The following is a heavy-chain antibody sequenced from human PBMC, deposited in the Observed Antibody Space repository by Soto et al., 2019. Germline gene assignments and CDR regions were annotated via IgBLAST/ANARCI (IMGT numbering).Heavy chain of an antibody. J-gene: IGHJ5*02. CDR3: VRGGIAGNWFDP. D-gene: IGHD6-13*01. Sequence: QVQLQESGPGLVKPSQTLSLTCSVSGGSITSGGFYWSWVRQHPEKGLEWIAYIFHSGSTDYNPSLKRRIXXXAXXSKNQCSLKLTSVTAADTAVYYCVRGGIAGNWFDPWGQGTLVTVSS. V-gene: IGHV4-31*03. CDR1: GGSITSGGFY. CDR2: IFHSGST.